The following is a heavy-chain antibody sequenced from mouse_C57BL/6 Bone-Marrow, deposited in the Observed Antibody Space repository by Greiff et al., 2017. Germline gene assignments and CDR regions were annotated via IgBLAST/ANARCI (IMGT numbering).Heavy chain of an antibody. CDR1: GFTFSSYG. CDR2: ISSGGSYT. J-gene: IGHJ2*01. V-gene: IGHV5-6*01. D-gene: IGHD1-1*01. Sequence: EVKVVESGGDLVKPGGSLKLSCAASGFTFSSYGMSWVRQTPDKRLEWVATISSGGSYTYYPDSVKGRFTISRDNAKNTLYLQMSSLKSEDTAMYYCARHGIYYSDYWGQGTTLTVSS. CDR3: ARHGIYYSDY.